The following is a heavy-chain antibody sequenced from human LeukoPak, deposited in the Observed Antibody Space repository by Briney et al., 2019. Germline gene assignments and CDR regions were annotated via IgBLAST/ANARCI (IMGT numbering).Heavy chain of an antibody. CDR2: ISGSGGST. D-gene: IGHD3-22*01. CDR3: ARAPWGSGYFHAFDI. CDR1: GFTFSSYA. J-gene: IGHJ3*02. V-gene: IGHV3-23*01. Sequence: GGSLRLSCAASGFTFSSYAMSWVRQAPGKGLEWVSAISGSGGSTYYADSVKGRFTISRDNSKNTLYLQMNSLRAEDTAVYYCARAPWGSGYFHAFDIWGQGTMVTVSS.